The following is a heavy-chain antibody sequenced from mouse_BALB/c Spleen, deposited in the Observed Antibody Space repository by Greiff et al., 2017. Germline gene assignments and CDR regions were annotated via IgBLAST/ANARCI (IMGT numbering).Heavy chain of an antibody. V-gene: IGHV3-2*02. CDR1: GYSITSDYA. CDR3: ARKGNYRGYAMDY. J-gene: IGHJ4*01. CDR2: ISYSGST. D-gene: IGHD2-1*01. Sequence: EVQLKESGPGLVKPSQSLSLTCTVTGYSITSDYAWNWIRQFPGNKLEWMGYISYSGSTSYNPSLKSRISITRDTSKNQFFLQLNSVTTEDTATYYCARKGNYRGYAMDYWGQGTSVTVSS.